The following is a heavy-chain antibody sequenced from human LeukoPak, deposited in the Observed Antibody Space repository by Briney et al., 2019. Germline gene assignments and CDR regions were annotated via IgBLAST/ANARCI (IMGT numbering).Heavy chain of an antibody. CDR2: ISSSSSYI. CDR1: GFTFCSYS. CDR3: ASGVTGDY. J-gene: IGHJ4*02. D-gene: IGHD1-14*01. Sequence: GGSPRPSRAASGFTFCSYSMNWGRQAPGKGLEWGSSISSSSSYIYYADSVKGRFTITRDNDKNTLYLQMNGVRAEAKAVYYCASGVTGDYWGQGTLVTVSS. V-gene: IGHV3-21*01.